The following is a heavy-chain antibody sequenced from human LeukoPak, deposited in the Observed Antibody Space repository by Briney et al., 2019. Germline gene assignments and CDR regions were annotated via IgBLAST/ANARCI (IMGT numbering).Heavy chain of an antibody. CDR3: ASASPAGSGWYRHPALFEGP. V-gene: IGHV4-34*12. Sequence: SETLSLTCAVYGGSFSGYYWSWIRQPPGKGLEWLGEIIHTGATNYNPSLKSRVTISEDTSKRQFSLRLTSVTAADTAVYYCASASPAGSGWYRHPALFEGPWGQGTLVTVSS. J-gene: IGHJ5*02. CDR2: IIHTGAT. D-gene: IGHD6-19*01. CDR1: GGSFSGYY.